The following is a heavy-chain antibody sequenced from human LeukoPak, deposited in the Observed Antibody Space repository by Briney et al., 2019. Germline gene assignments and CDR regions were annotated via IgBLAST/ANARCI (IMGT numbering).Heavy chain of an antibody. CDR1: GYSISSGYY. Sequence: SETLSLTCTVSGYSISSGYYWGWIRQPPGKGLEWIGSIYHSGSTYYNPSLKSRVTISVDTSKNQFSLKLSSVTAADTAVYYCARGTHSSSSTPNWFDPWGQGTLVTVSS. J-gene: IGHJ5*02. D-gene: IGHD6-13*01. CDR2: IYHSGST. V-gene: IGHV4-38-2*02. CDR3: ARGTHSSSSTPNWFDP.